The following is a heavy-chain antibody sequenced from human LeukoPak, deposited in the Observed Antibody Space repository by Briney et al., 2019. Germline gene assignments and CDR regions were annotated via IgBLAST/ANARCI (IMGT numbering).Heavy chain of an antibody. CDR3: AKGPSRWYDY. J-gene: IGHJ4*02. D-gene: IGHD6-13*01. CDR2: LSGSGGST. V-gene: IGHV3-23*01. CDR1: GFTFSSYA. Sequence: PGGSLRRSCAASGFTFSSYAMSWVRQAPGKGLEWVSALSGSGGSTYYADSVKGRFTISRDNSKNTLYLQMNSLRAEDTAVYYCAKGPSRWYDYWGQGTLVTVSS.